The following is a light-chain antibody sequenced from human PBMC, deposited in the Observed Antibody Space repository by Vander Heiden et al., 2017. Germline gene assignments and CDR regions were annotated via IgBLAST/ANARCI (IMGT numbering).Light chain of an antibody. J-gene: IGLJ1*01. CDR3: TSYAGSIFYV. Sequence: QSALTQPPSASGSPGQSVTISCTATSSDLGGSNYVSWYQQHPGKAPKLLIYEVTKRPSVVPDRFSGSKSSNTASLTVSGLQAEDEADYYCTSYAGSIFYVFGTGTKVTVL. CDR1: SSDLGGSNY. CDR2: EVT. V-gene: IGLV2-8*01.